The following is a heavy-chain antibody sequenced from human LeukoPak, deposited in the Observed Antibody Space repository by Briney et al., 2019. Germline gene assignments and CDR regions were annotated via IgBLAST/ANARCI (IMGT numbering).Heavy chain of an antibody. CDR1: GFTFSSYA. CDR3: ARGRLEPLYFDF. CDR2: ISYDGSNK. Sequence: GGSLRLSCAASGFTFSSYAMSWVRQAPGKGLEWVAVISYDGSNKYYADSVKGRFTISRDNSKNTLYLQMNSLRAEDTAMYYCARGRLEPLYFDFWGQGTLVTVSS. D-gene: IGHD1-1*01. J-gene: IGHJ4*02. V-gene: IGHV3-30*03.